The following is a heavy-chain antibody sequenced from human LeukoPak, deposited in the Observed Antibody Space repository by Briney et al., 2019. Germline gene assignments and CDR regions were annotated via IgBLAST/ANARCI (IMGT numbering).Heavy chain of an antibody. CDR2: ISASGSGT. Sequence: GSPRLFCEASGFTFTFYAMHWVRQAPGKGLEWVSNISASGSGTFYTDSMNGRFTISRDNAKKAFFLQMKNLRPGDTALYYCAKGRDTSGRQNFDFWGQGTLVTVSS. CDR1: GFTFTFYA. V-gene: IGHV3-23*01. D-gene: IGHD6-19*01. J-gene: IGHJ4*02. CDR3: AKGRDTSGRQNFDF.